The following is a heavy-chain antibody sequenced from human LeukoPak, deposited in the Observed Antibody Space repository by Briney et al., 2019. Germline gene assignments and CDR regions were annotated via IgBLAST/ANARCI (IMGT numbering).Heavy chain of an antibody. CDR2: INPSGGST. CDR1: GYTFTSYY. D-gene: IGHD1-1*01. CDR3: TRDPASTTGGPDY. J-gene: IGHJ4*02. V-gene: IGHV1-46*03. Sequence: ASVKVSCKASGYTFTSYYVHWVRQAPGQGLEWMGIINPSGGSTRYAQKFQGRVTMTRDTSTSTDYMELSSLRTEDTAVYYCTRDPASTTGGPDYWGQGTLVIVSS.